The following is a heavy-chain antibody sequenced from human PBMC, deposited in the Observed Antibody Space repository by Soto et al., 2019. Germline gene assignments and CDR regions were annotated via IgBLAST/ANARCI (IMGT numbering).Heavy chain of an antibody. CDR2: VSPTGDTV. D-gene: IGHD3-10*01. CDR1: GFRFEQYV. J-gene: IGHJ4*02. V-gene: IGHV3-9*01. CDR3: LKDAPNGSIDD. Sequence: VQVVASGGGLVQPGRSLRLSCAVSGFRFEQYVMHWVRQAPGKRLECVSTVSPTGDTVAYADSVEGRFTVSGDNAKNSLYLQMTTLKGDDPAFYYCLKDAPNGSIDDWGQGTVVTVSS.